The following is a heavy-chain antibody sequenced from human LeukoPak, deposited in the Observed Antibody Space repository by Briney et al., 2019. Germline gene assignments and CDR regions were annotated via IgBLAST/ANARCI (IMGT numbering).Heavy chain of an antibody. D-gene: IGHD3-22*01. J-gene: IGHJ4*02. CDR1: GGSISSYY. CDR2: IYYSGST. Sequence: SETLSLTCTVSGGSISSYYWSWIRQPPGKGLEWIGYIYYSGSTNYNPSLKSRVTMSVDTSKNQFSLKLSSVTAADTAVYYCARDMYYYDSSGPRFDYWGQGTLVTVSS. V-gene: IGHV4-59*12. CDR3: ARDMYYYDSSGPRFDY.